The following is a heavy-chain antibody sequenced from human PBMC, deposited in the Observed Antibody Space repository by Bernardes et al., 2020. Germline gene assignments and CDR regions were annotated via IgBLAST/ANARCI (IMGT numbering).Heavy chain of an antibody. D-gene: IGHD6-19*01. CDR2: INGGIGDT. Sequence: ASVKVSCKASGYTFNTYALHWVRQAPGQRLEWMGWINGGIGDTKYSRKFQRRVTITRDTSANTGYMELSSLRSEDTAVYYCARARLAVAGTANYYMDVWGKGTAVTVAS. J-gene: IGHJ6*03. V-gene: IGHV1-3*01. CDR1: GYTFNTYA. CDR3: ARARLAVAGTANYYMDV.